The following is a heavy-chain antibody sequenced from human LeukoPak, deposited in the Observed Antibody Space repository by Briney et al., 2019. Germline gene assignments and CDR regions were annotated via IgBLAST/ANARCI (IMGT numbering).Heavy chain of an antibody. CDR1: GYFISSGNY. V-gene: IGHV4-38-2*01. CDR3: ARVSSDWFYFHS. Sequence: SETLSLTCAVSGYFISSGNYWGWIRQPPGKGLEWIGRIYHSGSTYYNPSLKSRVTISVDTSKNQFSLKLNSVTATDTAVYYCARVSSDWFYFHSWGQGTLVTVSS. CDR2: IYHSGST. J-gene: IGHJ4*02. D-gene: IGHD3-9*01.